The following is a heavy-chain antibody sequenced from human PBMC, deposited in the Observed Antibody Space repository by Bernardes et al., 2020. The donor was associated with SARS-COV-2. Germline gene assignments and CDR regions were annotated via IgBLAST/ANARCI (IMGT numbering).Heavy chain of an antibody. J-gene: IGHJ6*02. D-gene: IGHD7-27*01. CDR3: ARSDVWAAHWGYYFGMDV. Sequence: ASVKVSCKTSGYTFTGFFINWVRQAPGQGLEWIAWINPNSGATNYAPQFQDRVTTTSDTSITTAYMELTRLRSDDTAVYYCARSDVWAAHWGYYFGMDVWGQGTTVTVS. CDR1: GYTFTGFF. V-gene: IGHV1-2*02. CDR2: INPNSGAT.